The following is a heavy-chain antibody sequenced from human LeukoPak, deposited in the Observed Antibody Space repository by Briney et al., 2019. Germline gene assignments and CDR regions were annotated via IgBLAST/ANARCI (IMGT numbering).Heavy chain of an antibody. D-gene: IGHD1-26*01. Sequence: GRSLRLSCAASGFTFSSYGMHWVRQAPGKGLEWVAFIRYDGSNKYYADSVKGRFTISRDNSKNTLYLQMNSLSAEDTAVYYCAKVDSGSYRQVGAFDIWGQGTMVTVSS. CDR3: AKVDSGSYRQVGAFDI. J-gene: IGHJ3*02. CDR1: GFTFSSYG. V-gene: IGHV3-30*02. CDR2: IRYDGSNK.